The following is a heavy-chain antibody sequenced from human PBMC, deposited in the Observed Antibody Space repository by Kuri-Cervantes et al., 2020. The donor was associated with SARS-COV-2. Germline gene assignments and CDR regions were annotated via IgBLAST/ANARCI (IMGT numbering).Heavy chain of an antibody. Sequence: GESLKISCAASGFTFSSYWMHWVRQAPGKGLEWVANIKDDGSEKYYVDSVKGRFTISRDNAKNSLFLQMNSLRADDTAVYYCARGGEDFVQETRNWFEPWGRGTQVTVSS. V-gene: IGHV3-7*03. CDR3: ARGGEDFVQETRNWFEP. CDR1: GFTFSSYW. CDR2: IKDDGSEK. D-gene: IGHD2-8*01. J-gene: IGHJ5*02.